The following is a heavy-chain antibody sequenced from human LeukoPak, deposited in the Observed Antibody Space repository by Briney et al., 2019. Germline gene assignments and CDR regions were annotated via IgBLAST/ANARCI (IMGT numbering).Heavy chain of an antibody. CDR2: ISGSGGST. D-gene: IGHD6-13*01. CDR3: AREDGSSWPFDY. V-gene: IGHV3-23*01. J-gene: IGHJ4*02. CDR1: GFTFSSYG. Sequence: GGSLRLSCAASGFTFSSYGMSWVRQAPGKGLEWVSAISGSGGSTYYADSVKGRFTISRDNAKNSLYLQMNSLRAEDTAVYYCAREDGSSWPFDYWGQETLVTVSS.